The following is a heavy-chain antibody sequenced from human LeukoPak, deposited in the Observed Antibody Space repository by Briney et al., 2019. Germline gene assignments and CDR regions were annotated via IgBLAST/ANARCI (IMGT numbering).Heavy chain of an antibody. D-gene: IGHD3-22*01. CDR2: IIPIFGTA. Sequence: SVKVSCKASGGTFSSYVISWVRQAPGQGLELMGWIIPIFGTANYVQKFQGRVTITTDESTSTAYMEMSSLRSEDTAVYYCGTCTATGYYYDSSGSNYWGQGTLVTVSS. J-gene: IGHJ4*02. V-gene: IGHV1-69*05. CDR3: GTCTATGYYYDSSGSNY. CDR1: GGTFSSYV.